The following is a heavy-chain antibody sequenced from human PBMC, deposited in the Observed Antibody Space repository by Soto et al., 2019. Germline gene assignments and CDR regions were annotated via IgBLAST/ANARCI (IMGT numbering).Heavy chain of an antibody. V-gene: IGHV3-30*18. J-gene: IGHJ3*02. Sequence: PGGSLTLSCAASGFSFSSYGMHWVRQAPGKGLEWVAVISYDGSNKYYADSVKGRFTISRDNSKNTLYLQMNSLRAEDTAVYYCAKLYYYDSSGYYTDAFDIWGQGTMVTVSS. D-gene: IGHD3-22*01. CDR3: AKLYYYDSSGYYTDAFDI. CDR2: ISYDGSNK. CDR1: GFSFSSYG.